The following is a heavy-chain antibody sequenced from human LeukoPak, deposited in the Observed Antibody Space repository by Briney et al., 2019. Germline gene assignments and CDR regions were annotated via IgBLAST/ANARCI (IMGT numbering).Heavy chain of an antibody. V-gene: IGHV3-74*01. Sequence: GGSLRLSCAASGFTFSSYWMHWVRQAPGKGLVWVSRINSDGSSTSYADSVKGRFTISRDNAKNTLYLQMNSLRAEDTAVYYCARDRDYDSSGYPLAYNWFDPWGQGTLVTVSS. CDR2: INSDGSST. CDR3: ARDRDYDSSGYPLAYNWFDP. D-gene: IGHD3-22*01. J-gene: IGHJ5*02. CDR1: GFTFSSYW.